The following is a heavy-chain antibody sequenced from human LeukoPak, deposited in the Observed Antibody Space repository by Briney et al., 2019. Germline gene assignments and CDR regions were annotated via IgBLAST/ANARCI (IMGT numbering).Heavy chain of an antibody. CDR3: ARDQTPYYYDSSGPDY. CDR1: GFTFSSYA. J-gene: IGHJ4*02. V-gene: IGHV3-30-3*01. Sequence: GGSLRLSCAASGFTFSSYAMHWVRQAPGKGLEWVAAISYDGSNKYYADSVKGRFTISRDNSKNTLYLQMNSLRAEDTAVYYCARDQTPYYYDSSGPDYWGQGTLVTVSS. D-gene: IGHD3-22*01. CDR2: ISYDGSNK.